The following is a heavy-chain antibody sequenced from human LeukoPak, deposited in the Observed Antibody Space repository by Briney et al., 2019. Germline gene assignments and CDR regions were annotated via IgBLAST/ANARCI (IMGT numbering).Heavy chain of an antibody. Sequence: GGSLRLSCAASGFTFSSYSMNWVRQAPGRGLEWVSYISSSSSTIYYADSVKGRFTISRDNAKNSLYLQMNSLRAEDTAVYYCARDGSRVVPAAIVDYWGQGTLVTVSS. CDR2: ISSSSSTI. J-gene: IGHJ4*02. D-gene: IGHD2-2*01. V-gene: IGHV3-48*01. CDR1: GFTFSSYS. CDR3: ARDGSRVVPAAIVDY.